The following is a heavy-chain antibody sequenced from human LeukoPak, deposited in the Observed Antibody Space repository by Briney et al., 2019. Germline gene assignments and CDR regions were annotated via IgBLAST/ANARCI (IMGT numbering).Heavy chain of an antibody. CDR3: ARADYYDSSGYNYFDY. V-gene: IGHV4-34*01. Sequence: SETLSLTCAVYGGSFSGYYWSWIRQPPGKWLEWIGEINHSGSTNYNPSLKSRVTISVDTSKNQFSLKLSSVTAADTAVYYCARADYYDSSGYNYFDYWGQGTLVTVSS. D-gene: IGHD3-22*01. J-gene: IGHJ4*02. CDR1: GGSFSGYY. CDR2: INHSGST.